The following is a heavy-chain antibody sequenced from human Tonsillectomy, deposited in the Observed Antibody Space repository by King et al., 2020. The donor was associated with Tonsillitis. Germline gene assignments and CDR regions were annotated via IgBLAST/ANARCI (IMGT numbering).Heavy chain of an antibody. CDR3: ARPTPYYDSSGYKDDAFDI. CDR1: GFTFSSYG. Sequence: QLVQSGGGVVQPGRSLRLSCAASGFTFSSYGMHWVRQAPGKGLEWVAVIWYDGSNKYYADSVKGRFTISRDNSKNTLYLQMNSLRAEDTAVYYCARPTPYYDSSGYKDDAFDIWGQGTMVTVSS. D-gene: IGHD3-22*01. CDR2: IWYDGSNK. J-gene: IGHJ3*02. V-gene: IGHV3-33*08.